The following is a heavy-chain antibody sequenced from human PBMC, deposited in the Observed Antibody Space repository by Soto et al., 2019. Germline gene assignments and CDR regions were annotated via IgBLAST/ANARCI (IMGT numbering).Heavy chain of an antibody. V-gene: IGHV1-18*01. J-gene: IGHJ3*02. CDR3: ARGNTSGSHSDAFDI. D-gene: IGHD1-26*01. CDR2: SSAYNGKT. CDR1: GYTLTSYG. Sequence: ASVKVSCKASGYTLTSYGISWVRQAPGQGLEWMGWSSAYNGKTNYAQKLKGRVTMTTDTSTSTAYMELGSLRSDDTAVYYCARGNTSGSHSDAFDIWGQGTMVTVSS.